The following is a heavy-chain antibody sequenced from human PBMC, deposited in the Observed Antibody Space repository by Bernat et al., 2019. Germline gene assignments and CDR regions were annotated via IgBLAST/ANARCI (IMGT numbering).Heavy chain of an antibody. CDR3: ARHAMIVVVKGGDAFDI. D-gene: IGHD3-22*01. V-gene: IGHV4-39*01. CDR2: IYYSGST. CDR1: GGSISSSSYY. J-gene: IGHJ3*02. Sequence: QLQLQESGPGLVKPSETLSLTCTVSGGSISSSSYYWGWIRQPPGKGLEWIGSIYYSGSTYYNPSLKSRVTISVDTSKNQFSLKLSSVTAADTAVYYCARHAMIVVVKGGDAFDIWGQGTTVTVSS.